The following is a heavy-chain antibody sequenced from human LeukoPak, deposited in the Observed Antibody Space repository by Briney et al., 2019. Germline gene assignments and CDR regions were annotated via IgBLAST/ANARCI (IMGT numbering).Heavy chain of an antibody. Sequence: QSGGSLRLSCAASGFTFDDYAMHWVRQAPGKGLEWVSGISWNSGSIGYADSVKGRFTISRDNAKNSLYLQMNSLRAEDTALYYCAKSNYYDSSGSGCYFDYWGQGTLVTVSS. V-gene: IGHV3-9*01. J-gene: IGHJ4*02. D-gene: IGHD3-22*01. CDR3: AKSNYYDSSGSGCYFDY. CDR1: GFTFDDYA. CDR2: ISWNSGSI.